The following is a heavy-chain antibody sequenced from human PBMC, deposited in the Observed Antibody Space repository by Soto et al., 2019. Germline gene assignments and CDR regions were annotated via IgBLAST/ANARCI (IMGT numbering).Heavy chain of an antibody. Sequence: EVQLLESGGGLVQPGGSLRLSCAASGFTFSNYAMSWVRQAPGKGLEWVSAISGSGGATYYADSVKGRFTISRDNSKNTLYLQMISLRAEDTAVYYCAGHTVPNTGCFDYWGQGTLVTVSS. V-gene: IGHV3-23*01. CDR3: AGHTVPNTGCFDY. CDR1: GFTFSNYA. D-gene: IGHD2-8*02. J-gene: IGHJ4*02. CDR2: ISGSGGAT.